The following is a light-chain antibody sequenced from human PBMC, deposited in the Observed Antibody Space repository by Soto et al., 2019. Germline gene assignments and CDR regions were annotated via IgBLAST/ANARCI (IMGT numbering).Light chain of an antibody. CDR2: DVS. CDR3: SSYTSSSTLEV. J-gene: IGLJ2*01. Sequence: QSALTQPASVSGSPGQSITISCTGTSSDVGGYNYVSWYQQHPGKAPKLMIYDVSNRPSGVSNRFSGSKSGNTAALTMYGRQGEVEADYYCSSYTSSSTLEVFGGGSTL. CDR1: SSDVGGYNY. V-gene: IGLV2-14*01.